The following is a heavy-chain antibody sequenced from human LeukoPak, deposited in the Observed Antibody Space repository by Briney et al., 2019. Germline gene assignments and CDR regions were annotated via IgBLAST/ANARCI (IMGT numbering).Heavy chain of an antibody. CDR2: INPNSGGT. J-gene: IGHJ5*02. V-gene: IGHV1-2*02. D-gene: IGHD3-3*01. CDR3: ARDRIRFLEWLLSGGFDP. Sequence: ASVKVSCKAPGYTFTGYYMHWVRQAPGQGLEWMGWINPNSGGTNYAQKFQGRVTMTRDTSISTAYMELSRLRSDDTAVYYCARDRIRFLEWLLSGGFDPWGQGTLVTVSS. CDR1: GYTFTGYY.